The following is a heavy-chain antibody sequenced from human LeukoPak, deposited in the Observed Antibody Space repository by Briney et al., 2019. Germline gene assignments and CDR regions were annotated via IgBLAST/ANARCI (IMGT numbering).Heavy chain of an antibody. D-gene: IGHD2-2*01. CDR3: ARDSPYCSSTSCFRALNAFDI. CDR2: INTSGST. V-gene: IGHV4-61*02. Sequence: SQTLSLTCTVSGGSISSGSYFWSWIRQPAGKGLEWIGRINTSGSTNYNPSLKSRVTISVDTSKNQFSLKLSSVTAADTAVYYCARDSPYCSSTSCFRALNAFDIWGQGTMVTVSS. J-gene: IGHJ3*02. CDR1: GGSISSGSYF.